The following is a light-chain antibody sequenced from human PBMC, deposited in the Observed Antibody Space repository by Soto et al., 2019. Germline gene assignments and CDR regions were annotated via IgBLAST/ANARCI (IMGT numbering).Light chain of an antibody. V-gene: IGKV3-15*01. Sequence: EIVMTQSPVALSVSPGESAAPSCRASQSVGRDFDWYQQRPGQAPRDLIYGTSTRATGVPSRFSGSGSGTDFTLTISSLQSEDFAVYYCHHYNKWAYTFGQGTRLEIK. CDR1: QSVGRD. J-gene: IGKJ2*01. CDR2: GTS. CDR3: HHYNKWAYT.